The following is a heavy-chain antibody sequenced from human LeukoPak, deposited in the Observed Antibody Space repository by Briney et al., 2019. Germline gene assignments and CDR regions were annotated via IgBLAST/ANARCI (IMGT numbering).Heavy chain of an antibody. CDR1: GGSIRSHY. CDR2: TSYSGSP. D-gene: IGHD6-13*01. V-gene: IGHV4-59*11. J-gene: IGHJ5*02. CDR3: ARDQGIDGINWFDP. Sequence: SETLSLTFTVSGGSIRSHYWSWIRQPPGKGLEWIGYTSYSGSPNYNPSLNRRVTISIDTSKNQFSLKLSSVTAADTAVYYCARDQGIDGINWFDPWGQGTLVTVSS.